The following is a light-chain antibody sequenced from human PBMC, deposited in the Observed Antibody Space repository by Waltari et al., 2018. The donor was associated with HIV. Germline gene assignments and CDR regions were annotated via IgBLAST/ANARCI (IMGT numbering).Light chain of an antibody. V-gene: IGKV1-39*01. CDR1: QAITNN. CDR2: AAS. Sequence: IQMTQSPSSLSASVGDIVTITCRAGQAITNNLNWYQQKVVRAPQLLIYAASNLQTGVRARFSGSASGTDFTLTISSLQPEDFATYYCQQSYTTPLTFGPGTKVDV. J-gene: IGKJ3*01. CDR3: QQSYTTPLT.